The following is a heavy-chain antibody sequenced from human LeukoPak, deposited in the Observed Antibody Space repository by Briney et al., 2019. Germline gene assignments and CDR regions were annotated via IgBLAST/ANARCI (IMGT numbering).Heavy chain of an antibody. D-gene: IGHD6-13*01. J-gene: IGHJ4*02. V-gene: IGHV4-59*01. Sequence: KPSETLSLTCTVSGGSISSYYWSWIRQPPGKGLEWIGYIYYSGSTNYNPSLKSRVTISVDTSKNQFSLKLSSVTAADTAVYYCARGPGIAAAATHYWGQGTLVTVSS. CDR1: GGSISSYY. CDR2: IYYSGST. CDR3: ARGPGIAAAATHY.